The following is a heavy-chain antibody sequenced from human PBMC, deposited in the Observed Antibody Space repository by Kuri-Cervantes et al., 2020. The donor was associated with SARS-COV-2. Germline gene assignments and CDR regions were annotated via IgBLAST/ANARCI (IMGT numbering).Heavy chain of an antibody. CDR2: IGPSGTTK. Sequence: GGSLRLSCTASGFIFSDYYMTWIRQAPGKGLEWVSNIGPSGTTKYYADSVKGRFTISRDNAKNSLYLQMNSLRAEDTAVYYCARNTYYYDSSGYYYADFQHWGQGTLVTVSS. J-gene: IGHJ1*01. CDR3: ARNTYYYDSSGYYYADFQH. V-gene: IGHV3-11*04. CDR1: GFIFSDYY. D-gene: IGHD3-22*01.